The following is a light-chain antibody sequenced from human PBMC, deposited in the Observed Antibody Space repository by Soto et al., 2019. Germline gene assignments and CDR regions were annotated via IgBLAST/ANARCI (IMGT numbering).Light chain of an antibody. CDR3: SPESSRSTVV. CDR1: SSDVGGYNY. CDR2: EVN. J-gene: IGLJ2*01. Sequence: QSALTQPASVSGSPGQSITISCTGTSSDVGGYNYVSWYPQHPGKAPKLMIYEVNNRPSGVSNRFSGSKSGNTASLTISGLQAEDEGYYYCSPESSRSTVVFGVGTKLTVL. V-gene: IGLV2-14*01.